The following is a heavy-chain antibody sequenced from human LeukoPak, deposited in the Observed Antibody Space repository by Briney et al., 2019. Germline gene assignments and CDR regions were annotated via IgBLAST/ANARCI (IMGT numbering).Heavy chain of an antibody. V-gene: IGHV7-4-1*02. Sequence: ASVKVSCKASGYTFTSYAMNWVRQAPGQGLEWMGWINTNTGNPTYAQGFTGRFVFSLDASVSTAYLQISSLKAEDTAVYYCARTLLPYSSPRYFDYWGQGTLVTVSS. CDR3: ARTLLPYSSPRYFDY. J-gene: IGHJ4*02. D-gene: IGHD6-13*01. CDR2: INTNTGNP. CDR1: GYTFTSYA.